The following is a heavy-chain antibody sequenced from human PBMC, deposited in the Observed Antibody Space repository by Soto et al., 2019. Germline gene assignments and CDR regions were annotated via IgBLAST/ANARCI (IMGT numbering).Heavy chain of an antibody. V-gene: IGHV3-30-3*01. CDR2: ISYDGSNK. CDR3: ARAAGSHYSGVDY. Sequence: GGSLRLSCAASGFTFSSYAMHWVRQAPGKGLEWVAVISYDGSNKYSADSVKGRFTISRDNSKNTLYLQMNSLRAEDTAVYYCARAAGSHYSGVDYWGQGTLVTVSS. J-gene: IGHJ4*02. CDR1: GFTFSSYA. D-gene: IGHD2-15*01.